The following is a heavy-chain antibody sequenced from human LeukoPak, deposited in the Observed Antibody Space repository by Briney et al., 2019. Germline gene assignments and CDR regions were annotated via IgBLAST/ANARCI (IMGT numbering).Heavy chain of an antibody. Sequence: SVKVSCKASGGTFSSYAISWVRQAPGQGLEWMGGIIPIFGTANYAQKFQGRVTITADESTSTAYMELSSLRSEDTAVYYCARGVGEAYGERDWFDPWGQGTLVTVSS. D-gene: IGHD4-17*01. CDR2: IIPIFGTA. CDR3: ARGVGEAYGERDWFDP. CDR1: GGTFSSYA. J-gene: IGHJ5*02. V-gene: IGHV1-69*13.